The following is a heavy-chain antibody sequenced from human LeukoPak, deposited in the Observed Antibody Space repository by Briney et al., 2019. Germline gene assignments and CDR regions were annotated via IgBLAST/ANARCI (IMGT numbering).Heavy chain of an antibody. Sequence: PGGSLRLSCAASGFTVSSNYMSWVRQAPGKGLEWVSVIYSGGSTYYADSVKGRFTISRNNSKNTLYLQMNSLRAEDTAVYYCARESSSWGYSDYWGQGTLVTVSS. V-gene: IGHV3-53*01. J-gene: IGHJ4*02. D-gene: IGHD6-13*01. CDR1: GFTVSSNY. CDR3: ARESSSWGYSDY. CDR2: IYSGGST.